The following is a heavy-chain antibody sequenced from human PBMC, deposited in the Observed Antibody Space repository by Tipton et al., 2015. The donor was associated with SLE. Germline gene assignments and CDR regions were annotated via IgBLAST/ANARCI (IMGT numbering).Heavy chain of an antibody. V-gene: IGHV3-30*18. CDR1: GFTFISSD. D-gene: IGHD1-14*01. J-gene: IGHJ6*03. CDR2: ISYDGRSK. Sequence: SLRLSCAASGFTFISSDRHWVRQAPGKGLEWVTLISYDGRSKFYADSVKGRFAISRDNSKNTLYLQMNSLRAEDTAVYYCAKRSRRYMDVWGKGTTVTVSS. CDR3: AKRSRRYMDV.